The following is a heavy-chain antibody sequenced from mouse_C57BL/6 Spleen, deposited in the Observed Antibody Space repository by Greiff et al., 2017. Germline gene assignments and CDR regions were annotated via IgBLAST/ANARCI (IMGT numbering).Heavy chain of an antibody. D-gene: IGHD2-5*01. J-gene: IGHJ4*01. CDR1: GYTFTSYW. CDR3: ARGRDYSNFYYYAMDY. Sequence: QVQLQQPGAELVKPGASVKLSCKASGYTFTSYWMQWVKQRPGQGLEWIGEIDPSDSYTNYNQKFKGKATLTVDTSSSPAYMQLSSLTSEDSAVYYCARGRDYSNFYYYAMDYWGQGTSVTVSS. CDR2: IDPSDSYT. V-gene: IGHV1-50*01.